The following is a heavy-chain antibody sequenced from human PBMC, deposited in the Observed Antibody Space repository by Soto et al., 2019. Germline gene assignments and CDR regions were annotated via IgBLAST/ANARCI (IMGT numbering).Heavy chain of an antibody. CDR2: ISSSSSYI. D-gene: IGHD6-13*01. J-gene: IGHJ4*02. CDR3: ARVIAAAGSPLSY. V-gene: IGHV3-21*01. Sequence: EVQLVESGGGLVKPGGSLRLSCAASGFTFSSHSMNWVRQAPGKGLEWVSSISSSSSYIYYADSVKGRFTISRDNAKNSLYLQMNSLRAEDTAVYYCARVIAAAGSPLSYWGQGTLVTVSS. CDR1: GFTFSSHS.